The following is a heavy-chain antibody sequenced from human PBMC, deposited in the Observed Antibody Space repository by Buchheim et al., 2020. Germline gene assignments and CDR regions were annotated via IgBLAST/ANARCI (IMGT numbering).Heavy chain of an antibody. CDR2: IYYSGST. J-gene: IGHJ5*02. CDR1: GGSISNYY. V-gene: IGHV4-59*08. Sequence: QVQLQESGPGLVKPSETLSLTCTVSGGSISNYYWSWIRQPPGKGLEWIGYIYYSGSTDYNPSLQSRVTISVDTSKSQFSLKLSSVTAADTAVYYCARQMGWNWFDPWGQGTL. CDR3: ARQMGWNWFDP. D-gene: IGHD2-15*01.